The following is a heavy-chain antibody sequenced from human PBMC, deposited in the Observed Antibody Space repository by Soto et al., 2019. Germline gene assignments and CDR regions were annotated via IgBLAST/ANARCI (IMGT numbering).Heavy chain of an antibody. CDR3: TRGRTWGARDFDY. V-gene: IGHV1-18*01. CDR1: GYTFNTYG. Sequence: QVQLVQSGGDVKRPGASVRVSSKASGYTFNTYGISWVRQAPGQGLEWMGWISAYNGHTDYAQKFQGRVTMTTDTSTNTVSMELRGLRSDDTAVYYCTRGRTWGARDFDYWGQGTLVTVSS. CDR2: ISAYNGHT. D-gene: IGHD3-16*01. J-gene: IGHJ4*02.